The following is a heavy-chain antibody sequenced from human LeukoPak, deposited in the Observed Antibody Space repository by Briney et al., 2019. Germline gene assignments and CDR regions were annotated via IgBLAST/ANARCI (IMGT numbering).Heavy chain of an antibody. V-gene: IGHV5-51*01. CDR2: IFPADSDT. Sequence: GESLKISCKGFGYTFTNYWTGWVRQIPGKGLEWMGIIFPADSDTRYSPSFQGQVTISADKSISTAYLQWSSLKASDTAMYYCARHLPATNYSYGSGQPYDYWGQGTLVTVSS. D-gene: IGHD5-18*01. CDR1: GYTFTNYW. J-gene: IGHJ4*02. CDR3: ARHLPATNYSYGSGQPYDY.